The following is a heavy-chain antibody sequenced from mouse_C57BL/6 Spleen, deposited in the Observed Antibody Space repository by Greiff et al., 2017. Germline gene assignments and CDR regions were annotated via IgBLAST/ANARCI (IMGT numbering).Heavy chain of an antibody. CDR2: IHPNSGST. CDR1: GYTFTSYW. D-gene: IGHD1-1*01. CDR3: ARKDPHYFGNSYGANAMDY. V-gene: IGHV1-64*01. Sequence: QVHLQQPGAELVKPGASVKLSCTASGYTFTSYWMHWVKQRPGQGLEWIGLIHPNSGSTNYNEKFKSKATMTVDKSSSTAYMQLSSLTSEDAAVYYCARKDPHYFGNSYGANAMDYWGQGTSVTVS. J-gene: IGHJ4*01.